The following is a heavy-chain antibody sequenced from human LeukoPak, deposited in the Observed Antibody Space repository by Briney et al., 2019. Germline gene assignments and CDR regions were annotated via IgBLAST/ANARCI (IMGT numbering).Heavy chain of an antibody. J-gene: IGHJ5*02. CDR2: IYHDGNT. D-gene: IGHD1-7*01. Sequence: SETLSLTCSVFGGSISSSSYYWGWIRQSPGEGLEWIASIYHDGNTFYIPSLKSRVAISVDTAKSQVSLRLRSVTAADTAVYYCAETNTQDWFDPWGQGTLVSVCS. V-gene: IGHV4-39*07. CDR3: AETNTQDWFDP. CDR1: GGSISSSSYY.